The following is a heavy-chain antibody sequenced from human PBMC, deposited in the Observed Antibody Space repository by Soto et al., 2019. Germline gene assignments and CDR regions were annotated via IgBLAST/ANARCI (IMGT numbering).Heavy chain of an antibody. CDR3: SRDLAAGNH. J-gene: IGHJ5*02. V-gene: IGHV1-46*01. D-gene: IGHD6-13*01. CDR2: INPTSGST. CDR1: GYTFTNYY. Sequence: QVQLVQSGAEVKKPGASVKVSCKASGYTFTNYYIHWVRQAPGQGLEWMGIINPTSGSTNSALKFQGRVTLTCDVATTTVYMELCGLRSDDTVVLYCSRDLAAGNHWGEGTLVTVSS.